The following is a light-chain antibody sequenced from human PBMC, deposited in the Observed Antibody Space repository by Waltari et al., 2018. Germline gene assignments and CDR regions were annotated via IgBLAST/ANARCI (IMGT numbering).Light chain of an antibody. J-gene: IGLJ1*01. CDR1: SSNIGSTP. CDR2: SNN. CDR3: AAWDDSLNAHYV. V-gene: IGLV1-44*01. Sequence: QSVLTQPPSASGTPGQRVTISCSGSSSNIGSTPVNWYQQLPGTAPKLLIYSNNQRPSGVPDRFSGSKSGTSASLAISGLQSEDEADYYCAAWDDSLNAHYVFGTGTKVTVL.